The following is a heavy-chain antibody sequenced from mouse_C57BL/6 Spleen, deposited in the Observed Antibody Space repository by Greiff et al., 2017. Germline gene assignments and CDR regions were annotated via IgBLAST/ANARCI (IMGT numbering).Heavy chain of an antibody. CDR2: INPNNGGT. J-gene: IGHJ4*01. D-gene: IGHD2-14*01. V-gene: IGHV1-26*01. Sequence: EVQLQQSGPELVKPGASVKISCKASGYTFTDYYMNWVKQSHGKSLEWIGDINPNNGGTSYNQKFKGKATLTVDKSSSTAYMELRSLTSEDSAVYYCARSAYRRYAMDYWGQGTSVTVSS. CDR1: GYTFTDYY. CDR3: ARSAYRRYAMDY.